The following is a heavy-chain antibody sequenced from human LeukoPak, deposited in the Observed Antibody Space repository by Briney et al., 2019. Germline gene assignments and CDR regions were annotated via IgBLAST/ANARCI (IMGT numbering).Heavy chain of an antibody. D-gene: IGHD2/OR15-2a*01. CDR1: GFTFSTYA. CDR2: ITGNGATT. Sequence: GGSLRLSCAASGFTFSTYAMTWVRQAPGKWREWVSIITGNGATTYYADSVKGRFTISRDNSKNTLYLQMSRQRADDTAVYYCAKSIYGLHDAFDVWGQGTMVTVSS. J-gene: IGHJ3*01. V-gene: IGHV3-23*01. CDR3: AKSIYGLHDAFDV.